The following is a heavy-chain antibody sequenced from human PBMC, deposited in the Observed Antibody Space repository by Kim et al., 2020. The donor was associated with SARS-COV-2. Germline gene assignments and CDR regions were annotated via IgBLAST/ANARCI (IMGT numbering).Heavy chain of an antibody. CDR2: IYSNGNT. CDR3: ARVGCGSGKYCAGGDWFDP. D-gene: IGHD3-10*01. Sequence: GGSLRLSCAASGFTVSSNYMNWVRQAPGKGLEWVSIIYSNGNTYYADSVKGRFIISRHNSENTVFLQMNSLRPEDTAVYFCARVGCGSGKYCAGGDWFDPWGQGTLVTVSS. CDR1: GFTVSSNY. V-gene: IGHV3-53*04. J-gene: IGHJ5*02.